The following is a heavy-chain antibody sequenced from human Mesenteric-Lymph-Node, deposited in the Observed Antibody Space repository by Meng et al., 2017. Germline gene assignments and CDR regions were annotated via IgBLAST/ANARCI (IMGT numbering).Heavy chain of an antibody. D-gene: IGHD3-3*01. V-gene: IGHV1-18*01. CDR1: GYTFTSYG. CDR2: ISAYNGNT. Sequence: QVQPVPSGAEVKNPGASVKVSFQASGYTFTSYGISWVRQAPGQGLEWMGWISAYNGNTNYAQKLQGRVTVTTDTSTSTAYMELRSLRSDDTAVYYCARGGPNDFWSGYLDYWGQGTLVTVSS. CDR3: ARGGPNDFWSGYLDY. J-gene: IGHJ4*02.